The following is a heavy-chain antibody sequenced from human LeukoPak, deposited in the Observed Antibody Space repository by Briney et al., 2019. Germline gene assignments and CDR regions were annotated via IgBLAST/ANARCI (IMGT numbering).Heavy chain of an antibody. D-gene: IGHD5-12*01. CDR2: INPNSGVT. J-gene: IGHJ6*03. V-gene: IGHV1-2*02. CDR3: AKDRYGDYEAPFHYYMDA. CDR1: GYTFPGFY. Sequence: GASVKVSCKASGYTFPGFYIHWVRQAPGQGLEWMGWINPNSGVTNYAQKLQGRVTITRDTSIDTAYMQLSRLRSDDTAVYYCAKDRYGDYEAPFHYYMDAWGRGTTVTVSS.